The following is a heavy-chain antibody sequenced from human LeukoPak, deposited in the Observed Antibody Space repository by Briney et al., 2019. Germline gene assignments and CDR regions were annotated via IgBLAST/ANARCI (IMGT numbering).Heavy chain of an antibody. D-gene: IGHD2-8*02. V-gene: IGHV4-39*01. CDR3: ARLGGVYGGYYFDY. CDR1: GGSISSSSYH. CDR2: ISYSGST. Sequence: SETLSLTCTVSGGSISSSSYHWGWIRQPPGKGLEWIGSISYSGSTYYNLSLKSRVTISVDTSKNQFSLKLNSLTAADTAVYSCARLGGVYGGYYFDYWGQGTLVTVSS. J-gene: IGHJ4*02.